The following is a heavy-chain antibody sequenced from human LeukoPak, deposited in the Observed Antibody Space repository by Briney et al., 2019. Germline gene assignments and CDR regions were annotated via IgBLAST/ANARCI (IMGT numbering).Heavy chain of an antibody. CDR1: GFTFSSYA. CDR2: ISGSGGST. CDR3: AKDSNDYDYVWGSYSFADY. D-gene: IGHD3-16*01. Sequence: GGSLRLSCAASGFTFSSYAMSWVRQAPGKGLEWVSAISGSGGSTYYADSVKGRFTISRDDSKNTLYLQMNSLRAEDTAVYYCAKDSNDYDYVWGSYSFADYWGQGTLVTVSS. J-gene: IGHJ4*02. V-gene: IGHV3-23*01.